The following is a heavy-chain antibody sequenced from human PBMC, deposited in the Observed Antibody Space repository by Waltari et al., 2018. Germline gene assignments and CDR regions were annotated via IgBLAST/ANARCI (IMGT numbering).Heavy chain of an antibody. Sequence: QVQLVESGGGVVQPGRSLRLSCTASGFRFSNYGMHWVRQAPGKGPEWVAIISVDGNEKHYADSVKGRLTVSRDNSKNTLFLQLNSLRAEDTAVYYCAKELYPGYARRLFDYWGQGTLVTVSS. V-gene: IGHV3-30*18. J-gene: IGHJ4*02. CDR1: GFRFSNYG. CDR3: AKELYPGYARRLFDY. CDR2: ISVDGNEK. D-gene: IGHD5-12*01.